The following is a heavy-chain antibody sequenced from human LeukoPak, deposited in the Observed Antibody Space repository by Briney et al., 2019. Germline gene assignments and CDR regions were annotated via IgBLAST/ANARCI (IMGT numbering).Heavy chain of an antibody. D-gene: IGHD3-10*01. CDR3: AKGAYYYGSGSYYVIGY. V-gene: IGHV3-30*18. J-gene: IGHJ4*02. Sequence: GRSLRLSCAASGFIFSSYGMHWVRQAPSKGLEWVAVISYDGSNKYYADSVKGRFTISRDNSKNTLYLQMNSLRAEDTAVYYCAKGAYYYGSGSYYVIGYWGQGTLVTVSS. CDR1: GFIFSSYG. CDR2: ISYDGSNK.